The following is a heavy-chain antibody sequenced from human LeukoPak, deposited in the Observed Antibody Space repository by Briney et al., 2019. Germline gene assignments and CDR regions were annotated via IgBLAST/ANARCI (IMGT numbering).Heavy chain of an antibody. CDR1: GGSITHYY. CDR2: SYYSGST. Sequence: SETLSLTCTVSGGSITHYYWTWIRQPPGKTLEWIGYSYYSGSTKYNPSLKSRVTISVDTSKNQFSLKLSSVTAADTAVYYCASGYYMDVWGKGTTVTVSS. J-gene: IGHJ6*03. CDR3: ASGYYMDV. V-gene: IGHV4-59*01.